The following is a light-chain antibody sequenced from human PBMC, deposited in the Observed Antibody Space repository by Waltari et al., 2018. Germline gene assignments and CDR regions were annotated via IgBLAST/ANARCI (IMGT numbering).Light chain of an antibody. Sequence: QSALTQPASVSGSPGQSITISCTGTSSDVGEYNYVSWYHQHPGKAPKLMIYDVNNRPSWVSNRFSGSKSGNTASLTISGLLAEDEADYYCSSFTTSSTYVFGTGTNVTVL. CDR1: SSDVGEYNY. CDR2: DVN. V-gene: IGLV2-14*03. CDR3: SSFTTSSTYV. J-gene: IGLJ1*01.